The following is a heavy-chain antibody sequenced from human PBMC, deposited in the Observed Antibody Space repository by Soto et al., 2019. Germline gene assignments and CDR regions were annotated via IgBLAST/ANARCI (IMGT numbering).Heavy chain of an antibody. CDR3: ATITDPPLGAPGIGVFDS. CDR2: IYYSGNT. V-gene: IGHV4-39*01. J-gene: IGHJ4*02. CDR1: GDSISNSGHY. D-gene: IGHD6-13*01. Sequence: SETLSLTCTVSGDSISNSGHYWGWIRQPPGKGLEWIGSIYYSGNTYYNPSLKSRVTISVDTSKNQFSLNLSSMTAADTAVYYCATITDPPLGAPGIGVFDSWGQGALVTVSS.